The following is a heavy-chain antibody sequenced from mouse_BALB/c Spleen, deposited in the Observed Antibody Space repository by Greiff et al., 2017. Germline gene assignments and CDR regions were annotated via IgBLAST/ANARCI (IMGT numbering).Heavy chain of an antibody. D-gene: IGHD2-4*01. CDR1: GYTFTSYC. V-gene: IGHV1-7*01. CDR3: ALSTMSTTTGFAY. Sequence: VQLQQSGAELAKPGASVKMSCKASGYTFTSYCMHWVKQRPGQGLEWIGYINPSTGYTEYDQKFKDKATLTADKSSSTAYMQLSSLTSEDSAVYYCALSTMSTTTGFAYWGQGTLVTVSA. CDR2: INPSTGYT. J-gene: IGHJ3*01.